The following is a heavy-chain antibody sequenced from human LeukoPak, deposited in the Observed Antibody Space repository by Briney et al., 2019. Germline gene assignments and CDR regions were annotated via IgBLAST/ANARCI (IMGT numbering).Heavy chain of an antibody. J-gene: IGHJ4*02. CDR1: GFTFSSYA. D-gene: IGHD5-18*01. CDR2: FSGGVGST. V-gene: IGHV3-23*01. Sequence: GGSLRLSCAASGFTFSSYAMSWVRRAPGEGVECVSAFSGGVGSTYYADTVQGLFTISRDNSKNTLYLQMNSLRAEGTAVSHCAKGGGYSSREGFDNWGPGTLVTVSS. CDR3: AKGGGYSSREGFDN.